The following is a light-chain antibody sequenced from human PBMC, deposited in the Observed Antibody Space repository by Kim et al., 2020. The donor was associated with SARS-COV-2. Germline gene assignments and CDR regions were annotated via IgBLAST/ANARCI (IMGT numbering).Light chain of an antibody. CDR1: QGIDNY. V-gene: IGKV1-16*02. J-gene: IGKJ5*01. Sequence: DIQMTQSPSSLSASVGDRVTITCRASQGIDNYLAWFQQKPGKAPKSLISAASSLQSGVPSKFSGSGSGTDFTLTISSLQPEDFATYYCQQYKSYPITFGQGTRLEIK. CDR3: QQYKSYPIT. CDR2: AAS.